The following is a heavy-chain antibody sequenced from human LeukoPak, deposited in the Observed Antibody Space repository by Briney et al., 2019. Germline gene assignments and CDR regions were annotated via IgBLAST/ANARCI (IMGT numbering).Heavy chain of an antibody. D-gene: IGHD3-3*01. CDR1: GGSISSGGYF. CDR2: IYHSGST. J-gene: IGHJ6*02. V-gene: IGHV4-30-2*01. Sequence: KTSETLSLTCAVSGGSISSGGYFWSWIRQPPGKGLEWIGYIYHSGSTYYNPSLKSRVTISVDRSKNQFSLKLSSVTAADMAVYYCARDVLNTIRYGMDVWGQGTTVTVSS. CDR3: ARDVLNTIRYGMDV.